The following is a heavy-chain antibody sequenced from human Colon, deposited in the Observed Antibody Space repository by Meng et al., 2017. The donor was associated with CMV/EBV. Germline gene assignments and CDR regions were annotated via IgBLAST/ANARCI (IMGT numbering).Heavy chain of an antibody. CDR3: ARKGLNGFKF. Sequence: SVKVSCKVSGDTFNNYAISWVRQAPGQGLEWVGGIVPIVTRTNYAQKFQGRVTITADKSTSTAYMELSSLRSEDTAVYYCARKGLNGFKFWGQGTLVTVSS. CDR1: GDTFNNYA. V-gene: IGHV1-69*10. J-gene: IGHJ4*02. D-gene: IGHD3-9*01. CDR2: IVPIVTRT.